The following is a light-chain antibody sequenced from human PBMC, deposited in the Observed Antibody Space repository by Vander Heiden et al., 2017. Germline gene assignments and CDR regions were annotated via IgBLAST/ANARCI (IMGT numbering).Light chain of an antibody. CDR1: TIGIKS. V-gene: IGLV3-21*02. J-gene: IGLJ3*02. CDR3: QVWDTSSDPWV. CDR2: DNS. Sequence: SYVLTPPPSVSVAPGQTARISCGGHTIGIKSVHWYQLKPGQAPVLVVYDNSDRPSGIPERFSGSNSENTATLTISRVEAGDEADYYCQVWDTSSDPWVFGGGTKLTVL.